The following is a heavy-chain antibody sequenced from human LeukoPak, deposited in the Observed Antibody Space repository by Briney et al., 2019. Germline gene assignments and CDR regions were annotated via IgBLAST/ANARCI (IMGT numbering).Heavy chain of an antibody. Sequence: GWSLRLSCAASGFTFSSSVMHWVRQAPGKGLEWVSAISDSGGSTYYADSVKGRYTISRDNSKITLYLQMNSLRDEDTAMYYCVREAGSSGWAGWFDPWGQGTLVTVSS. CDR1: GFTFSSSV. J-gene: IGHJ5*02. CDR2: ISDSGGST. D-gene: IGHD6-19*01. CDR3: VREAGSSGWAGWFDP. V-gene: IGHV3-23*01.